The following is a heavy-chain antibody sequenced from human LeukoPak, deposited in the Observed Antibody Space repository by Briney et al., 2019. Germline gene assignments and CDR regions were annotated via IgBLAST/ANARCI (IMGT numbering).Heavy chain of an antibody. D-gene: IGHD3-16*01. V-gene: IGHV3-21*01. CDR2: ISSSSYI. CDR1: GFTFSSYS. J-gene: IGHJ6*02. Sequence: GGSLRLSCAASGFTFSSYSMNWVRQAPGKGLEWVSSISSSSYIYYADSVKGRFTISRDNAKSSLYLQMNSLRAEDTAVYYCARVGAYYYYGMDVWGQGTTVTVSS. CDR3: ARVGAYYYYGMDV.